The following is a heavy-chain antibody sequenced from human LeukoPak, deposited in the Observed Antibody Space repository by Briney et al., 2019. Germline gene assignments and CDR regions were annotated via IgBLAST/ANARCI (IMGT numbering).Heavy chain of an antibody. J-gene: IGHJ4*02. Sequence: ASVKVSCKASGYTFTNYYMHWVRQAPGQGLEWMGIINPRGGSTSYAQKFQGRVTMTRDTSTNTVYMDLSSLRSDDTAVYYCAMGETVTTPPRDYWGQGTLVTVSS. CDR1: GYTFTNYY. CDR3: AMGETVTTPPRDY. D-gene: IGHD4-17*01. V-gene: IGHV1-46*01. CDR2: INPRGGST.